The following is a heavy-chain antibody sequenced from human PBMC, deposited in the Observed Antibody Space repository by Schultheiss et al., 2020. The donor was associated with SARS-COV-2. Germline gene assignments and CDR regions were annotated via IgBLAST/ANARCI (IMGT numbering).Heavy chain of an antibody. V-gene: IGHV4-59*12. D-gene: IGHD6-19*01. CDR2: IYYSGST. CDR3: ARGFTGWSDY. CDR1: GGSFSGYY. J-gene: IGHJ4*02. Sequence: SQTLSLTCAVYGGSFSGYYWSWIRQPPGKGLEWIGYIYYSGSTNYNPSLKSRVTISVDTSKNQFSLKLTSVTAADTAVYYCARGFTGWSDYWGQGTLVTVSS.